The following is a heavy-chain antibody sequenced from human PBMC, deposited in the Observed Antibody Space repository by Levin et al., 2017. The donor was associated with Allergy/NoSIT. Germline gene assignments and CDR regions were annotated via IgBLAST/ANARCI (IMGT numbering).Heavy chain of an antibody. Sequence: HAGGSLRLSCAASGFTFSDYGMHWARQVPGKGLEWVAVIWYDGSNKYYTDSVQGRFTISRDNSKNTVYLQMNSLRAEDTAVYYCARDRRGPLDYWGPGTLVTVSS. V-gene: IGHV3-33*01. J-gene: IGHJ4*02. CDR3: ARDRRGPLDY. D-gene: IGHD1-26*01. CDR1: GFTFSDYG. CDR2: IWYDGSNK.